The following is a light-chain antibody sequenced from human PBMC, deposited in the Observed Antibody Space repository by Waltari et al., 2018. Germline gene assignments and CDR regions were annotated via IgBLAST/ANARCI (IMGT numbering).Light chain of an antibody. Sequence: YDLTQPPSVSVSPGQTAAITCSGDGFPKQYTFWYQQKSGQAPLLVMYDDNKRPSGIPGRFSGSSAGTVATLTITGAQVDDEADYYCYSKDTDGGSQGKIGGGTKLTVL. CDR2: DDN. V-gene: IGLV3-10*01. CDR1: GFPKQY. J-gene: IGLJ2*01. CDR3: YSKDTDGGSQGK.